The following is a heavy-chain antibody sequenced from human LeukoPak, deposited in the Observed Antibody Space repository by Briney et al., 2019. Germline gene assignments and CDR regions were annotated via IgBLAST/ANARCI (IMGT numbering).Heavy chain of an antibody. CDR1: GFTFSSYA. Sequence: GGSLRLFCAASGFTFSSYAMSWVRQAPGKGLEWVSGISGSGDTTYYADSVKGRFTISRDNSKNTLYLQMNSLRAEDTAVYYCAKGRQARWLQSLFDYWGQGTLVTVSS. CDR2: ISGSGDTT. D-gene: IGHD5-24*01. J-gene: IGHJ4*02. V-gene: IGHV3-23*01. CDR3: AKGRQARWLQSLFDY.